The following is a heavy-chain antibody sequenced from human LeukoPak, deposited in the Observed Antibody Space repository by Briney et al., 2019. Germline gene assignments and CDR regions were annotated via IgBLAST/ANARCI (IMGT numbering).Heavy chain of an antibody. V-gene: IGHV1-69*13. CDR1: GGTFSSYA. CDR2: IIPIFGTA. J-gene: IGHJ5*02. CDR3: ARERSGWYFEGPQNPNWFDP. Sequence: EASVKVSCKASGGTFSSYAISWVRQAPGQGLEWMGGIIPIFGTANYAQKFQGRVTITADESTSTAYMELRSLRSDDTAVYYCARERSGWYFEGPQNPNWFDPWGQGTLVTVSS. D-gene: IGHD6-19*01.